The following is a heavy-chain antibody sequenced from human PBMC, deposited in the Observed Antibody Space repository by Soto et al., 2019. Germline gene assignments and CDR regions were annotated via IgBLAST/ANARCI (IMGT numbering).Heavy chain of an antibody. CDR3: ARPRGPRGYDLIDD. V-gene: IGHV3-21*02. Sequence: EVQVVESGGGLVKPGGSLRLACAASGFPFSSFSWNWVRQAPGKGLEWVSSISPGGNSVYYADSVKGRFTISRDNAKNSLYLQMNNLRAEDAAVYYCARPRGPRGYDLIDDWGQGTLVTVSS. CDR1: GFPFSSFS. J-gene: IGHJ4*02. CDR2: ISPGGNSV. D-gene: IGHD5-12*01.